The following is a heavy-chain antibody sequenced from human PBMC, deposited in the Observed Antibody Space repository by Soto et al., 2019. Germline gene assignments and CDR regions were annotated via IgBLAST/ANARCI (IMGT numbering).Heavy chain of an antibody. Sequence: SETLSLTCTVSGGSISTYYWSWIRQPPGKGLEWIGYIYYSGSTNYNPSLKSRVTISEDASKNQFSLKLSSVTAADTAVYYCARGKSPFTFDYWGQGTLVTVSS. CDR1: GGSISTYY. CDR3: ARGKSPFTFDY. CDR2: IYYSGST. D-gene: IGHD3-10*01. V-gene: IGHV4-59*01. J-gene: IGHJ4*02.